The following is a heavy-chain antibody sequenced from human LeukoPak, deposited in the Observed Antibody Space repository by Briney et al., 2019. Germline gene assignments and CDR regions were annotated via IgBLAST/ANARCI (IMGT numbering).Heavy chain of an antibody. CDR2: ISSSGSTI. CDR3: ARGLNTYYYGSGSYYDY. D-gene: IGHD3-10*01. V-gene: IGHV3-48*03. J-gene: IGHJ4*02. Sequence: VGSLRLSCAASGFTFSSYEMNWVRQAPGKGLEWVSYISSSGSTIYYADSVKGRFTISRDNAKNSLYLQMNSLRAEDTAVYYCARGLNTYYYGSGSYYDYWGQGTLVTVSS. CDR1: GFTFSSYE.